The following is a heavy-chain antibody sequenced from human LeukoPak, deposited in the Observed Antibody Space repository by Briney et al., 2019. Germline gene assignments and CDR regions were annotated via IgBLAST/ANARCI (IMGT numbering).Heavy chain of an antibody. V-gene: IGHV3-13*01. CDR2: VGIVGDT. J-gene: IGHJ3*02. D-gene: IGHD3-16*01. Sequence: GGSLRLSCAASGFTFSSYEMHWVCQATGKGLEWVSAVGIVGDTFYTGSVKGRFTTSRENAENSLFLQMNSLRAGDTAVYYCAREGRGSSADAFDIWGQGTMVTVSS. CDR1: GFTFSSYE. CDR3: AREGRGSSADAFDI.